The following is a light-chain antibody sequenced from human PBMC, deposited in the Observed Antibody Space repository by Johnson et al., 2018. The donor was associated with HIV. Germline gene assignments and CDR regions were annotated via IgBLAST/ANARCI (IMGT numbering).Light chain of an antibody. V-gene: IGLV1-51*01. J-gene: IGLJ1*01. CDR1: SSNIGNNY. CDR2: DNN. Sequence: QSVLTQPPSVSAAPGQKVTISCSGSSSNIGNNYVSWYQQFPGTAPKLLIYDNNKRPSGIPDQFSGSKSGTSATLGITGLQTGDEADYYCGTWDNSLSANVFGTGTKVTVL. CDR3: GTWDNSLSANV.